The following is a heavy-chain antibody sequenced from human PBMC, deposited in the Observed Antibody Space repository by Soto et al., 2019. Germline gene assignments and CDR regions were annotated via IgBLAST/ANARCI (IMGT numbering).Heavy chain of an antibody. D-gene: IGHD3-16*01. CDR1: GFTVSNNF. CDR3: ARDGNGQRGIPH. Sequence: VQLVESGGGLIQAGGSLRLSCAVSGFTVSNNFMMWVRQAPGKGLEWVSLIYSGGSISYADSVKGRFTISRDGSMNMLYLQMKSLAAEDTVVYYCARDGNGQRGIPHWGQGTLVTVSS. V-gene: IGHV3-53*02. J-gene: IGHJ4*02. CDR2: IYSGGSI.